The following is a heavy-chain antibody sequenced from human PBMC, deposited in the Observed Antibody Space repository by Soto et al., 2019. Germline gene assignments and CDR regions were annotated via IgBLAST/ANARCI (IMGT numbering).Heavy chain of an antibody. J-gene: IGHJ4*02. CDR2: ISYDGSNK. V-gene: IGHV3-30-3*01. Sequence: QVQLVESGGGVVQPGRSLRLSCAASGFTFSSYAMHWVRQAPGKGLEWVAVISYDGSNKYYADSVKGRFTISRDNSKNTLYLQMNSLRAEDTAVYYCARGALEWELLGPFDYWVQGTLVTVSS. CDR3: ARGALEWELLGPFDY. CDR1: GFTFSSYA. D-gene: IGHD1-26*01.